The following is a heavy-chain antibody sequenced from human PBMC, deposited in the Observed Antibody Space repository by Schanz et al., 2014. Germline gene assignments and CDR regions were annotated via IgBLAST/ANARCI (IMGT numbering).Heavy chain of an antibody. D-gene: IGHD6-13*01. Sequence: DVHLLESGGGLVQPGGSLRLSCAASGFTLSNYAMSWVRQAPGKGLEWVSALSEGGGGTHYADSVKGRFTISRDNSKNTLYLQMNSLRVEDTAVYFCVSQTGSPNYWGQGTLVTGSS. V-gene: IGHV3-23*01. J-gene: IGHJ4*02. CDR1: GFTLSNYA. CDR2: LSEGGGGT. CDR3: VSQTGSPNY.